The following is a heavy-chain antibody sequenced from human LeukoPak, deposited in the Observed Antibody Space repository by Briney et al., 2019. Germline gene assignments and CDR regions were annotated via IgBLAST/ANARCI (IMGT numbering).Heavy chain of an antibody. Sequence: RWASVKVSCKASGYTFTGYYMHWVRQAPGQGLEWMGWINPNSGGTNYAQKFQGRVTMTRDTSISTAYMELSRLRSDDTAVYYCASGLEMATIFSFDYWGQGTLVTVSS. CDR2: INPNSGGT. CDR1: GYTFTGYY. V-gene: IGHV1-2*02. CDR3: ASGLEMATIFSFDY. D-gene: IGHD5-12*01. J-gene: IGHJ4*02.